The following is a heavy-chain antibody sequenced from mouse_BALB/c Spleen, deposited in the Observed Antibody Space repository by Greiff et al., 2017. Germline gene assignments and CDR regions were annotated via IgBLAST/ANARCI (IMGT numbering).Heavy chain of an antibody. J-gene: IGHJ3*01. CDR3: ARSYGSPFAY. CDR2: IYWDDDK. V-gene: IGHV8-12*01. Sequence: QVTLKVSGPGILQPSQTLSLTCSFSGFSLSTSGMGVSWIRQPSGKGLEWLAHIYWDDDKRYNPSLKSRLTISKDTSSNQVFLKITSVDTADTATYYCARSYGSPFAYWGQGTLVTVSA. CDR1: GFSLSTSGMG. D-gene: IGHD1-1*01.